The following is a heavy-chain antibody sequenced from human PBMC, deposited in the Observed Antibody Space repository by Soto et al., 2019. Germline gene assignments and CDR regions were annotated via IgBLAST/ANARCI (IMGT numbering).Heavy chain of an antibody. CDR2: ISYDGNNK. CDR3: ARGATYSGIAAAGDYYYGMDV. Sequence: PGGSLRLSCAASRFTFSNFAMHWVRQAPGKGLDWVAVISYDGNNKYYADSVKGRFTISRDNANKTLFLQMSSLRLEDTAVYYCARGATYSGIAAAGDYYYGMDVWVQGTTVTVSS. CDR1: RFTFSNFA. J-gene: IGHJ6*02. V-gene: IGHV3-30*03. D-gene: IGHD6-13*01.